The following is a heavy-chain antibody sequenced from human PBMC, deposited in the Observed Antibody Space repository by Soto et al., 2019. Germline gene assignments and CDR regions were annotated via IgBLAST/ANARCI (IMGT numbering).Heavy chain of an antibody. D-gene: IGHD5-18*01. CDR2: IFYSGPT. CDR3: ARELWLEPELYYYGMAV. Sequence: QVQLQESGPGLVRPSQTLSLTCTVSGDSISSAAYYWSWIRQTPGKGLEWIGHIFYSGPTYYNQSLKSRLTLSVDTSQNHFSLRLTSVTAADTAVYYCARELWLEPELYYYGMAVWGQGTTVTVSS. J-gene: IGHJ6*02. V-gene: IGHV4-30-4*01. CDR1: GDSISSAAYY.